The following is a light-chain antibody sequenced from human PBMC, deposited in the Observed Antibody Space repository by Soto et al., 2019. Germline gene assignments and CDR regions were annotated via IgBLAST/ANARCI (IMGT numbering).Light chain of an antibody. J-gene: IGKJ2*01. Sequence: AIQMTQSPSSLSASVGDRVTITCRASQGFRSDLAWYQQKPGKAPKLLIYAASSLQSGVPSRFSGSGSGTDFTLTISSLQPEDFVTYYCLQDYTFPYTFGQGTKLEIK. CDR2: AAS. V-gene: IGKV1-6*01. CDR1: QGFRSD. CDR3: LQDYTFPYT.